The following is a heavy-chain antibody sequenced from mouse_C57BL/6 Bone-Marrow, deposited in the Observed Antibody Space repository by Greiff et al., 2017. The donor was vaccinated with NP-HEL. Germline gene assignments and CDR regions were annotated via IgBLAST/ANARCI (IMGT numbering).Heavy chain of an antibody. CDR3: ARGGLLRPWYFDV. V-gene: IGHV1-42*01. Sequence: VQLKESGPELVKPGASVKISCKASGYSFTGYYMNWVKQSPEKSLEWIGEINPSTGGTTYNQKFKAKATLTVDKSSSTAYMQLKSLTSEDSAVYYWARGGLLRPWYFDVWGTGTTVTVSS. CDR2: INPSTGGT. D-gene: IGHD2-3*01. J-gene: IGHJ1*03. CDR1: GYSFTGYY.